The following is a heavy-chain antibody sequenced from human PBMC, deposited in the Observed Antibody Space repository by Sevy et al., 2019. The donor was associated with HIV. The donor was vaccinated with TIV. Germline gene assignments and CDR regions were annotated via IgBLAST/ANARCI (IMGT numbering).Heavy chain of an antibody. Sequence: SLTCTVSGGSISSYYWSWIRQPPGKGLEWIGYIYYSGSTNYNPSLKSRVTISVDTSKNQFSLKLSSVTAADTAVYYCARYYYDSSGYYYFDYWGQGTLVTVSS. V-gene: IGHV4-59*01. CDR3: ARYYYDSSGYYYFDY. CDR2: IYYSGST. CDR1: GGSISSYY. D-gene: IGHD3-22*01. J-gene: IGHJ4*02.